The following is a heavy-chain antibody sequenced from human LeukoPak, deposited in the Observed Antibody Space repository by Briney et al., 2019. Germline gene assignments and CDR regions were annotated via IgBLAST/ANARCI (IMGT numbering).Heavy chain of an antibody. CDR2: IYAGGRS. CDR3: ARDRYCSSTSCYKYGMDV. V-gene: IGHV4-4*07. J-gene: IGHJ6*02. CDR1: GGSISSYY. Sequence: SETLSLTCTVSGGSISSYYWSWIRQPPGKGLEWIGRIYAGGRSNYNPSLRSRVTISVDTSKNQFSLRLSSVTATDTGVYYCARDRYCSSTSCYKYGMDVWGQGTTVTVSS. D-gene: IGHD2-2*02.